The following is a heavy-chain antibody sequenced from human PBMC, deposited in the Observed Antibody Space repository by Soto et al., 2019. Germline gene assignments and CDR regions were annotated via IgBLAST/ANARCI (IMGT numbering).Heavy chain of an antibody. V-gene: IGHV1-46*01. J-gene: IGHJ1*01. CDR2: INPSGGST. CDR3: ARTKTATLIREYFQY. D-gene: IGHD2-15*01. CDR1: GYPFTNYY. Sequence: ASVKVSCKASGYPFTNYYMHWVRQAPGQGLEWMGMINPSGGSTSYAQKFQGRVTMTRDTSTSTVYLELSSLRFEDTAVYYCARTKTATLIREYFQYWGQGTLVTVSS.